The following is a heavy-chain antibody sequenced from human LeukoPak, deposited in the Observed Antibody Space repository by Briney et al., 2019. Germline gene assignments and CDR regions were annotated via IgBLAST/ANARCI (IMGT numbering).Heavy chain of an antibody. CDR3: ARPVVPAARGRVWFDP. V-gene: IGHV4-34*01. Sequence: SETLSLTCAVYGGSFSGYYWSWIRQPPGKGLEWIGEINHSGSTNYNPSLKSRVAISVDTSKNQFSLKLSSVTAADTAVYYCARPVVPAARGRVWFDPWGQGTLVTVSS. CDR1: GGSFSGYY. D-gene: IGHD2-2*01. J-gene: IGHJ5*02. CDR2: INHSGST.